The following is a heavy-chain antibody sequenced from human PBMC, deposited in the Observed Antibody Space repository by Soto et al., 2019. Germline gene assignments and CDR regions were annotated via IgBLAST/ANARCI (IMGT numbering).Heavy chain of an antibody. CDR1: GYTFTNYA. CDR2: INAGNGNT. D-gene: IGHD3-22*01. V-gene: IGHV1-3*01. CDR3: ARSSGYYYLEY. Sequence: QVQLVQSGAEVKKPGASVKVSCKASGYTFTNYAMHWVRQAPGQRLEWMGWINAGNGNTKYSQQFQGRVTITRDTSASTAYMELSSLRSADTXVYYCARSSGYYYLEYWGQGTLVTVSS. J-gene: IGHJ4*02.